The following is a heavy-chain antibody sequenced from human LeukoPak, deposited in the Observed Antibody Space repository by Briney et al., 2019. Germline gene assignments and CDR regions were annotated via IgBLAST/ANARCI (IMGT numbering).Heavy chain of an antibody. V-gene: IGHV3-73*01. CDR3: RAYYYDSSGPSHDY. CDR2: IRSKASSYAT. Sequence: PGGSLRLSCAASGFTFSGSAMHWVRQTSGKGLEWVGRIRSKASSYATAYAASVKGRFTISRDDSKNTAYLQMNSLKTEDTAVYYCRAYYYDSSGPSHDYWGQGTLVTVSS. J-gene: IGHJ4*02. D-gene: IGHD3-22*01. CDR1: GFTFSGSA.